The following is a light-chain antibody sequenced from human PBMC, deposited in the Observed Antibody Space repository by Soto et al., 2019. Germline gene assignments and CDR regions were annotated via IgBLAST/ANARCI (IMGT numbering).Light chain of an antibody. Sequence: QSVRTQPASVSGSPGQSITVSCTGTSSDVGGYNYVSWYQQHPGKVPQLMIYDVSNRPSGVSNRFSGSKSGNTASLTISGLQAEDEADYYCSSYTSSNTYVFGTGTKVTVL. V-gene: IGLV2-14*01. J-gene: IGLJ1*01. CDR2: DVS. CDR1: SSDVGGYNY. CDR3: SSYTSSNTYV.